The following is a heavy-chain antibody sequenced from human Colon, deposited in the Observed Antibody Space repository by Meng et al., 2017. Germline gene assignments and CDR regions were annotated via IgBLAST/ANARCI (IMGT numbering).Heavy chain of an antibody. CDR1: GYTFPTYS. CDR2: INTANGNA. Sequence: QVQLVQSGAEVNKPGASVKVSCKASGYTFPTYSMHCMRQAPGQGLEWMAWINTANGNAVYSETFQGRLTMTRDASASTVNMELSSLGSEDTAVYYCATDFSPRGDYWGQGTLVTVSS. CDR3: ATDFSPRGDY. J-gene: IGHJ4*02. V-gene: IGHV1-3*04. D-gene: IGHD3-3*01.